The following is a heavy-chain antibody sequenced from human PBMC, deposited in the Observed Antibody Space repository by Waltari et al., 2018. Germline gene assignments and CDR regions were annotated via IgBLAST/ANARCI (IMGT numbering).Heavy chain of an antibody. Sequence: QVQLVESGGGVVQPGRSLRLSCAASGFTFSSYAMHWVRQAPGKGLEWVAVISYDGSNKYYADSVKGRFTISRDNSKNTLYLQMNSLRAEDTAVYYCARGHYYGSGNDRGYGFDIWGQGTMVTGSS. CDR1: GFTFSSYA. CDR2: ISYDGSNK. J-gene: IGHJ3*02. D-gene: IGHD3-10*01. CDR3: ARGHYYGSGNDRGYGFDI. V-gene: IGHV3-30-3*01.